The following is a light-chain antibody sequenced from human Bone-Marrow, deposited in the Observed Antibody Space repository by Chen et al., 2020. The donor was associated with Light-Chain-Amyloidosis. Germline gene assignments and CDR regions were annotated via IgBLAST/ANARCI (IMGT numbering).Light chain of an antibody. CDR3: QSADSSGTYEVI. Sequence: SYQLTQPTSVSLSPGQTDRTTCPGDDLPPKYASWYQQKPGQAPVLVIHRDTGRPSGISERFAGSSSGTTATLTISGVQAEDEADYHCQSADSSGTYEVIFGGGTKLTVL. J-gene: IGLJ2*01. CDR1: DLPPKY. CDR2: RDT. V-gene: IGLV3-25*03.